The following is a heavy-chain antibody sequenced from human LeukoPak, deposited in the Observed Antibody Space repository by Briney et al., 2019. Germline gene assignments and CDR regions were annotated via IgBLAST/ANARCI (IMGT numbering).Heavy chain of an antibody. V-gene: IGHV3-20*04. CDR3: ARAERWDTAMVPFDY. Sequence: GGSLRLSCAASGFTFDDYGMSWVRQAPGKGLEWVSGINWNGGSTGYADSVKGRFTISRDNAKNSLYLQMNSPRAEDTALYYCARAERWDTAMVPFDYWGQGTLVTVSS. D-gene: IGHD5-18*01. J-gene: IGHJ4*02. CDR2: INWNGGST. CDR1: GFTFDDYG.